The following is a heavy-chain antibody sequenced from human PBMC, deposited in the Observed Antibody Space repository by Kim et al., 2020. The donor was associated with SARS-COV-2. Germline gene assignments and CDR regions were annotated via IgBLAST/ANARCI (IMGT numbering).Heavy chain of an antibody. D-gene: IGHD2-2*01. CDR3: ARTQVPAARSYRWFDP. V-gene: IGHV3-48*04. CDR1: GFTFSSYS. J-gene: IGHJ5*02. CDR2: ISSSSSTI. Sequence: GGSLRLSCAASGFTFSSYSMNWVRQAPGKGLEWVSYISSSSSTIYYADSVKGRFTISRDNAKNSLYLQMNSLRAEDTAVYYCARTQVPAARSYRWFDPWGQGALVTVSS.